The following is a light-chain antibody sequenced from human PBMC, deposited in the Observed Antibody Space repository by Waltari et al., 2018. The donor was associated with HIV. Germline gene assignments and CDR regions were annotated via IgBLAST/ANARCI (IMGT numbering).Light chain of an antibody. CDR1: SNDIGGYNS. J-gene: IGLJ2*01. CDR2: EVT. V-gene: IGLV2-8*01. Sequence: QSALTQPPSASGSPGQSVTISCTGTSNDIGGYNSVSWYPQHPGKAPKLMIYEVTKRPSGVPDRFCGSKSGNTASLTVSGLQAEDEADYYCCSFAGSNIYVVFGGGTKLTVL. CDR3: CSFAGSNIYVV.